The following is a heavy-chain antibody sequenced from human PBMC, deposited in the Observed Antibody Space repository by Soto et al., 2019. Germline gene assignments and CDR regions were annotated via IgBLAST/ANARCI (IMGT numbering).Heavy chain of an antibody. J-gene: IGHJ1*01. CDR1: GYTFTSYA. D-gene: IGHD7-27*01. Sequence: ASVKVSCKASGYTFTSYAMHWVRQAPGQRLEWMGWINAGNGNTKYSQKFQGRVTITRDTSASTAYMELSSLRAEDTAVYYCASPLVPNGEYFQHWGQGTLVTVSS. V-gene: IGHV1-3*01. CDR2: INAGNGNT. CDR3: ASPLVPNGEYFQH.